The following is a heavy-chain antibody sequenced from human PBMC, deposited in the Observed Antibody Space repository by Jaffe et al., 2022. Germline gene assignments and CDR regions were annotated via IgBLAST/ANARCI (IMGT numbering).Heavy chain of an antibody. CDR2: INHSGST. V-gene: IGHV4-34*01. J-gene: IGHJ4*02. Sequence: QVQLQQWGAGLLKPSETLSLTCAVYGGSFSGYYWSWIRQPPGKGLEWIGEINHSGSTNYNPSLKSRVTISVDTSKNQFSLKLSSVTAADTAVYYCARLRTMNYDSSGYYRRGSSGFDYWGQGTLVTVSS. D-gene: IGHD3-22*01. CDR1: GGSFSGYY. CDR3: ARLRTMNYDSSGYYRRGSSGFDY.